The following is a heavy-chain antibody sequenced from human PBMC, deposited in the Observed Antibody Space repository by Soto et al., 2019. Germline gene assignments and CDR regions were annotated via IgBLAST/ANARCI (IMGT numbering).Heavy chain of an antibody. J-gene: IGHJ3*02. CDR1: GFTFDDYA. V-gene: IGHV3-9*01. Sequence: SLGLSCAASGFTFDDYAMHWVRQAPGKGQEWVSGISWNSGSIGYADSVKCRFPLSRDNANNSLYLQMNSLRAEDTALYYCAKYFAGGDYRDNRAFDISGQGTIVTVSS. D-gene: IGHD4-17*01. CDR2: ISWNSGSI. CDR3: AKYFAGGDYRDNRAFDI.